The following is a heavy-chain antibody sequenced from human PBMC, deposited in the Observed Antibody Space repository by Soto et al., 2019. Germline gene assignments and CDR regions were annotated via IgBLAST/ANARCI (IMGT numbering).Heavy chain of an antibody. D-gene: IGHD3-10*01. CDR2: ISYDGSNK. V-gene: IGHV3-30*18. CDR3: AKDGPYYGSGSYPDY. Sequence: PGGSLRLSCAASGFTFSSYGMHWVRQAPGKGLEWVAVISYDGSNKYYPDSVKGRFTISRDNSKNTLYLEMNSLRAEDTAVYYCAKDGPYYGSGSYPDYWGQGTLVTVSS. CDR1: GFTFSSYG. J-gene: IGHJ4*02.